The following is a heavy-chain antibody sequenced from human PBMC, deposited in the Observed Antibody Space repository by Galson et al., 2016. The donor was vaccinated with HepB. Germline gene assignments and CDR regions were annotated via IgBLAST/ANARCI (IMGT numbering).Heavy chain of an antibody. Sequence: SLRLSCAASGFTFSSHWMHWVRQPPGTGLVWVARILGDGSGITYADSVKGRFTISRDNAKNTLFLQMKSLRVEDTAVYYCVRDLSGYGYPFDFWGQGSLVSVSS. CDR3: VRDLSGYGYPFDF. D-gene: IGHD5-18*01. CDR2: ILGDGSGI. CDR1: GFTFSSHW. J-gene: IGHJ4*02. V-gene: IGHV3-74*01.